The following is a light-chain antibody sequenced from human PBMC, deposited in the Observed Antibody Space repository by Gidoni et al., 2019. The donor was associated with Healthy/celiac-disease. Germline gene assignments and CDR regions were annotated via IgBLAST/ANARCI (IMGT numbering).Light chain of an antibody. CDR2: KAF. CDR3: QQYNSYSPYT. V-gene: IGKV1-5*03. Sequence: DIQMTQSPSTLSASVGDRVTITCRASPSISSWLAWYQQKPGKAPKLLIYKAFSLESGVPSRFSGSGSGTEFTLTISSLQPDDFATYYCQQYNSYSPYTFGQXTKLEIK. J-gene: IGKJ2*01. CDR1: PSISSW.